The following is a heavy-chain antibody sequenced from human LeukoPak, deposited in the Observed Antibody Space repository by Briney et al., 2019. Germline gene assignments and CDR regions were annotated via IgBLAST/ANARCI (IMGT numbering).Heavy chain of an antibody. D-gene: IGHD5-18*01. CDR1: GFTFDTYA. CDR3: ARDAHTYGNNWFDP. CDR2: ISFDGSNR. Sequence: GGPLRLSCAASGFTFDTYAIHWVRQAPGKGLEWVAVISFDGSNRYYADSVKGRFTISRDNSKNTVYLQMTSLRTEDTAVYYCARDAHTYGNNWFDPWGQGTLVTVSS. J-gene: IGHJ5*02. V-gene: IGHV3-30*03.